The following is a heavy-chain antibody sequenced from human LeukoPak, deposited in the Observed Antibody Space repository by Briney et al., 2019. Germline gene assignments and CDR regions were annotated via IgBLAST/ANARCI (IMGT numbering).Heavy chain of an antibody. Sequence: SGPTLVNPTQTLTLTCSFSGFSLSTSGICVSWVRQPPGKALEWLARIDWDDDKYYSTSLKTRLTISKDTSKNQVVLTMTNMDPVDTATYYCARSLVGPTAGLFEYWGQGTLVTVSS. D-gene: IGHD1-26*01. V-gene: IGHV2-70*11. J-gene: IGHJ4*02. CDR1: GFSLSTSGIC. CDR3: ARSLVGPTAGLFEY. CDR2: IDWDDDK.